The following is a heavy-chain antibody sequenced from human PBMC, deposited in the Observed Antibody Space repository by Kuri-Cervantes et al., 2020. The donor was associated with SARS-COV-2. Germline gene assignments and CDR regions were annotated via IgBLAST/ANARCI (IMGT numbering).Heavy chain of an antibody. D-gene: IGHD4/OR15-4a*01. CDR3: ARNPHSLTSYYYYCMDV. Sequence: SVKVSCKASGDTFSSYAITWVRQAPGQGLEWMGRIIPIFGTANYAQKFQGRVTIIADQSTSTAYMELSSLRSEDTAVYYCARNPHSLTSYYYYCMDVWGKGTTVTVSS. V-gene: IGHV1-69*13. CDR2: IIPIFGTA. J-gene: IGHJ6*03. CDR1: GDTFSSYA.